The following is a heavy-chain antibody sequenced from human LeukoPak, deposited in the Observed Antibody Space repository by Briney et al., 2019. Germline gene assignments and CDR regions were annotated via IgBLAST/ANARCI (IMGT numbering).Heavy chain of an antibody. CDR2: IYSGGST. CDR3: ARIYGGNST. D-gene: IGHD4-23*01. CDR1: EFSVGSNY. Sequence: GGSLRLPCAASEFSVGSNYMTWVRQAPGKGLEWVSLIYSGGSTYYADSVKGRFTISRDNSKNTLYLQMNSLRAEDTAVYYCARIYGGNSTWGQGTLVTVSS. V-gene: IGHV3-66*01. J-gene: IGHJ5*02.